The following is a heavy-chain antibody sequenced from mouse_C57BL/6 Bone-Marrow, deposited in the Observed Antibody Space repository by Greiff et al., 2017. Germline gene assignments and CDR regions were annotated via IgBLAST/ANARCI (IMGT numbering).Heavy chain of an antibody. J-gene: IGHJ1*03. V-gene: IGHV6-6*01. Sequence: EVKVEESGGGLVQPGGSMKLSCAASGFTFSDAWMDWVRQSLEKGLEWVAEIRNKANNHATFYAESVKGRFTISRDDSESSVYLQMNSLSAEDTGIYYCTRSSYCYYGSDWYFDVWGTGTTVTVSS. CDR2: IRNKANNHAT. D-gene: IGHD1-1*01. CDR1: GFTFSDAW. CDR3: TRSSYCYYGSDWYFDV.